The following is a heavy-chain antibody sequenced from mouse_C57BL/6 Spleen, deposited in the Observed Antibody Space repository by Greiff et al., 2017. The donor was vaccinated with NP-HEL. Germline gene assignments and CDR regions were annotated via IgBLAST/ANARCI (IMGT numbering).Heavy chain of an antibody. J-gene: IGHJ3*01. D-gene: IGHD1-1*01. CDR2: IDPENGDT. Sequence: VQLQQSGAELVRPGASVKLSCTASGFNIKDDYMHWVKQRPEQGLEWIGWIDPENGDTEYASKFQGKATIPADTSSNTAYLQLSSLTSEDTAVYYCTTYYYGRRAYWGQGTLVTVSA. CDR1: GFNIKDDY. CDR3: TTYYYGRRAY. V-gene: IGHV14-4*01.